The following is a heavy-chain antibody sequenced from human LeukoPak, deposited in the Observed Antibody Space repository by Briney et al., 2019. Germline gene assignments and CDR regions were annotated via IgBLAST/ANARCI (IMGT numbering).Heavy chain of an antibody. Sequence: GGSLRLSCAASGFTFSKYWMLWVRHAPGKGLESASRINTDGTVTTYADSVKGRFTVSRDNADNTMFLQMNSVRDEDAAVYYCATKQWLAPPPDSWGQGTPVTVSS. D-gene: IGHD6-19*01. CDR1: GFTFSKYW. CDR2: INTDGTVT. V-gene: IGHV3-74*01. CDR3: ATKQWLAPPPDS. J-gene: IGHJ4*02.